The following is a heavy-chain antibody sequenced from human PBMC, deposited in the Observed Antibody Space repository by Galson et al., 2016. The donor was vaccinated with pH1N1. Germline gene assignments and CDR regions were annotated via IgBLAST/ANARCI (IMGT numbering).Heavy chain of an antibody. CDR1: GFTFSNFP. CDR3: AKDKLTTPAGGFLDL. CDR2: ISGTSLSK. Sequence: SLRLSCAASGFTFSNFPMFWVRQAPGKGLEWVSSISGTSLSKYYADSVKGRFSISRDNSKNTLYLQMNSRRAEDTAVYYCAKDKLTTPAGGFLDLWGRGTLVTVSS. V-gene: IGHV3-23*01. D-gene: IGHD4-17*01. J-gene: IGHJ2*01.